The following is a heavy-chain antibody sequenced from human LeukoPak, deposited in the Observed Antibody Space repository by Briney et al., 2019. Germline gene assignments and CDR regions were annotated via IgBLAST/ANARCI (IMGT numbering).Heavy chain of an antibody. CDR3: ARDVDYANPRHDD. V-gene: IGHV3-48*01. CDR1: GFTFSSYG. D-gene: IGHD4/OR15-4a*01. J-gene: IGHJ4*02. CDR2: ISSSSSTI. Sequence: GGSLRLSCAASGFTFSSYGMTWVRQAPGKGLEWVSYISSSSSTIYYADSVKGRFTISRDNAKNSLYLQLNSLRAEDTAVYYCARDVDYANPRHDDWGQGTLVTVSS.